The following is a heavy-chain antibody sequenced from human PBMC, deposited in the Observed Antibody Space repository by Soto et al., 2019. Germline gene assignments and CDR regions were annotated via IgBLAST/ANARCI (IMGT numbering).Heavy chain of an antibody. CDR3: ARSDFGY. V-gene: IGHV3-23*01. J-gene: IGHJ4*02. CDR1: GFTFRSYA. D-gene: IGHD3-10*01. Sequence: EVQLLESGGGLVQPGGSLRLSCAASGFTFRSYAMSWVRQAPGKGLEWVSAITASGGTTYYADSVKGRFTISRDNSKNQLYLEMNSLRAEDTAVYDCARSDFGYWGQGTLVTVSS. CDR2: ITASGGTT.